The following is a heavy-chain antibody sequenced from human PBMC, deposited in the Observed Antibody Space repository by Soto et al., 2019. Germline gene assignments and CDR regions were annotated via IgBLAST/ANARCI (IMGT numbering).Heavy chain of an antibody. CDR2: ISYDGSSK. CDR1: GFTFNNYA. V-gene: IGHV3-30-3*01. J-gene: IGHJ4*02. D-gene: IGHD5-18*01. CDR3: ARGDGYIYGNTFDS. Sequence: QVQLVESGGGVVQPGRSLRLSCAASGFTFNNYAMHWVRQAPGKGLEWVAFISYDGSSKYYADSVTGRVTISRDNSRNTLYLQMNSLRAEDTAVYYCARGDGYIYGNTFDSWGQGKLVTVSS.